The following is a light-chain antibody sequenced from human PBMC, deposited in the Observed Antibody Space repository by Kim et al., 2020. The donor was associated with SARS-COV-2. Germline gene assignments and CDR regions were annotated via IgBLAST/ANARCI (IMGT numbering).Light chain of an antibody. CDR3: AAWDDSLKSFL. CDR1: SSNIGSIT. V-gene: IGLV1-44*01. J-gene: IGLJ2*01. Sequence: QSVLTQPPSASGTPGQRVTISCSGSSSNIGSITVNWYQQLPGAAPRLVIYSHNQRPSGVPDRFSGSQSGTSASLAISGLQSEDEAYYYCAAWDDSLKSFLFGEGTQLTVL. CDR2: SHN.